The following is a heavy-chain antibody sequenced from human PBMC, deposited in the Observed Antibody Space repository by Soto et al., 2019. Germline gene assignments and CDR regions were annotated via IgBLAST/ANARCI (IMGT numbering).Heavy chain of an antibody. CDR3: AKGEGGYIAYDVGSHFDY. J-gene: IGHJ4*02. V-gene: IGHV3-30*18. Sequence: QVQLEESGGGVVQPGRSLRLSCAASGFTFSSYGMHWVRQAPGKGLEWVAVISYGGTNKYYADSVKSRFTISRDNSKNTLYLQMNSLRVEDTAVYYCAKGEGGYIAYDVGSHFDYWGKGTLVTVSS. CDR1: GFTFSSYG. CDR2: ISYGGTNK. D-gene: IGHD5-12*01.